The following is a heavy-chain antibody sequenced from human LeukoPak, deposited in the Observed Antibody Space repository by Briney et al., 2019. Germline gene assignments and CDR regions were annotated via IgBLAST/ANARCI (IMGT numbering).Heavy chain of an antibody. V-gene: IGHV4-59*12. D-gene: IGHD6-19*01. CDR3: ARGRGSGWYY. Sequence: PSETLSLTCTVSGGSISSYYWSWIRQPPGKGLEWIGYIYYSGSTNYNPSLKSRVTISVDTSKNQFSLKLSSVTAADTAVYYCARGRGSGWYYWGQGTLVTVSS. CDR2: IYYSGST. J-gene: IGHJ4*02. CDR1: GGSISSYY.